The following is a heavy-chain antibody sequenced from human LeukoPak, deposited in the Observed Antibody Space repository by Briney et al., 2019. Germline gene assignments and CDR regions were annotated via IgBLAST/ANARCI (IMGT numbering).Heavy chain of an antibody. V-gene: IGHV1-46*01. CDR2: INPSGGST. CDR3: ARTRGYYFDY. Sequence: ASMRVSCKASGYSFTNYYMHWVRQAPGQGLEWMGMINPSGGSTTYAQKFQGRVTMTRDMSTSTVYMELSSLTSEDTAVYYCARTRGYYFDYWGQGTLVTVSS. CDR1: GYSFTNYY. J-gene: IGHJ4*02.